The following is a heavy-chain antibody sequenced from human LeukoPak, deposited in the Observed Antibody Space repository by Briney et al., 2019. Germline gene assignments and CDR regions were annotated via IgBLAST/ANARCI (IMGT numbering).Heavy chain of an antibody. V-gene: IGHV4-39*01. CDR2: IYYSGST. Sequence: SETLSLTCTVSGGSISSSSYYWGWIRQPPGKGLEWIGSIYYSGSTYYNPSLKSRVTISVDTSKNQFSLKLSSVTAADTAVYYCARPYGGNSEGYYYGMDVWGQGTTVTVSS. J-gene: IGHJ6*02. CDR3: ARPYGGNSEGYYYGMDV. CDR1: GGSISSSSYY. D-gene: IGHD4-23*01.